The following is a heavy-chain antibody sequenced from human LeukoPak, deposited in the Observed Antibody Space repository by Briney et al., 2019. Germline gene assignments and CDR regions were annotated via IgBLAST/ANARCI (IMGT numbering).Heavy chain of an antibody. V-gene: IGHV1-2*02. CDR1: GYTFTVYY. CDR3: ARDPRYCSGGSCYGYNWFDP. D-gene: IGHD2-15*01. Sequence: GASVKVSFKASGYTFTVYYMHWVRQAPGQGLEGMGWINPNSGGTNYAQEFQGRVTITRDTSISTAYMELSRLSSDDTAVYYCARDPRYCSGGSCYGYNWFDPWGQGTLVTVSS. J-gene: IGHJ5*02. CDR2: INPNSGGT.